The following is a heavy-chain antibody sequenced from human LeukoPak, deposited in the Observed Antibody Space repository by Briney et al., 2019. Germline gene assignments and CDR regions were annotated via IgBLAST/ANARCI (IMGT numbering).Heavy chain of an antibody. CDR3: ARAYDSSGYYWDY. CDR1: GFTFSSYA. CDR2: ISSNGGST. D-gene: IGHD3-22*01. Sequence: PGGSLRLSCAASGFTFSSYAMHWVRQAPGKGLEYVSAISSNGGSTYYANSVKGRFTISRDNSKNTLYLQMGSLRVEDMAVYYCARAYDSSGYYWDYWGQGTLVTVSS. J-gene: IGHJ4*02. V-gene: IGHV3-64*01.